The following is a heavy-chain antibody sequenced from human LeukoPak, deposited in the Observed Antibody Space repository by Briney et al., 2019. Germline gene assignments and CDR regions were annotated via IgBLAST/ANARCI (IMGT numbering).Heavy chain of an antibody. J-gene: IGHJ4*02. V-gene: IGHV1-69*04. CDR1: GGTFSSYA. CDR2: IIPILGIA. Sequence: ASVKVSCKASGGTFSSYAISWVRQAPGQGLEWMGRIIPILGIANYAQKFQGRVTITADKSTSTAYMELSSLRSEDTAVYYCARNQGYTVTTSHFDYWGQGTLVTVSS. D-gene: IGHD4-17*01. CDR3: ARNQGYTVTTSHFDY.